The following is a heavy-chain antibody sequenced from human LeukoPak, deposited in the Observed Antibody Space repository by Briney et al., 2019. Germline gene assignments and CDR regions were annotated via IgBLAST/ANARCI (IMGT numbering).Heavy chain of an antibody. J-gene: IGHJ1*01. D-gene: IGHD2-15*01. V-gene: IGHV4-4*09. CDR2: IYDSGIT. CDR1: GDSVTSGY. Sequence: SETLTLTCTVSGDSVTSGYWSWIRQPPGKGLEWIGYIYDSGITDYNPSLKSRLTISVDTSNNQFSLNLSSVTAADTAVYYCAGRGHRYSRDWGQGILVTVSS. CDR3: AGRGHRYSRD.